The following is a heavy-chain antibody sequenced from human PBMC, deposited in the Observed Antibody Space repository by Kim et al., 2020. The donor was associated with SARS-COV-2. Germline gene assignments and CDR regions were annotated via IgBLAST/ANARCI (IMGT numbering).Heavy chain of an antibody. D-gene: IGHD2-2*01. CDR1: GYTFTSYY. V-gene: IGHV1-46*01. CDR2: INPSGGST. J-gene: IGHJ3*02. CDR3: AREPIGYCSSTSCPIYAFDI. Sequence: ASVKVSCKASGYTFTSYYMHWVRQAPGQGLEWMGIINPSGGSTSYAQKFQGRVTMTRDTSTSTVYMELSSLRSEDTAVYYCAREPIGYCSSTSCPIYAFDIWGQGTMVTVSS.